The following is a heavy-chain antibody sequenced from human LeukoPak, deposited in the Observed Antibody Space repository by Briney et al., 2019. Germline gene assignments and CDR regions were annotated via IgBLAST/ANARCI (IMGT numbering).Heavy chain of an antibody. J-gene: IGHJ4*02. Sequence: GGSLRLSCAASGFTVSTNYMTWVRQAPGKGLEWVSVLYGGGSTYYIDSVKGRFTISRDDSKNTLYLQMNSLRAEDTAVYYCAKVVPAAIGGEFDYWGQGTLVTVSS. D-gene: IGHD2-2*01. CDR1: GFTVSTNY. CDR3: AKVVPAAIGGEFDY. V-gene: IGHV3-53*01. CDR2: LYGGGST.